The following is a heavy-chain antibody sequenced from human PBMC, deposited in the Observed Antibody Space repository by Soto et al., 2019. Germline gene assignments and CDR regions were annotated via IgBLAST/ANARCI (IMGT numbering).Heavy chain of an antibody. CDR2: INTYNGNT. CDR1: GYTFTRYG. Sequence: QVQLVQSGAEVKNPGASVKVSCKASGYTFTRYGIGWARQAPGQGLEWMGWINTYNGNTNYAQNVQGRVTLTTHTFTRTAYMELRSLISTDTAIYYCAMVDVYVTPSPQDVWGQGTTVIVSS. CDR3: AMVDVYVTPSPQDV. V-gene: IGHV1-18*01. D-gene: IGHD3-16*01. J-gene: IGHJ6*02.